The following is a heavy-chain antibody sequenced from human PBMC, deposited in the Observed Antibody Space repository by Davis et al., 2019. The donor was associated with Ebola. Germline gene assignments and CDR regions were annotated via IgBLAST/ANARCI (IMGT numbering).Heavy chain of an antibody. CDR3: ARGGYDFWSGYYCIDY. Sequence: ASVKVSCKASGYTFTSYYMHWVRQATGQGLEWMGWMNPNSGNTGYAQKFQGRVTMTRNTSISTAYMELSSLRSEDTAVYYCARGGYDFWSGYYCIDYWGQGTLVTVSS. CDR1: GYTFTSYY. V-gene: IGHV1-8*02. D-gene: IGHD3-3*01. CDR2: MNPNSGNT. J-gene: IGHJ4*02.